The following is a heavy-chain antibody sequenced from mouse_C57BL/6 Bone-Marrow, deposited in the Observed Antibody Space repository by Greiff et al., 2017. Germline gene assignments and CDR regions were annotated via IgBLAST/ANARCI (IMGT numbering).Heavy chain of an antibody. Sequence: QVQLQQPGAELVKPGASVKLSCKASGYTFTSYWMHWVKQRPGQGLVWIGMIHPNSGSTNYNEKFKSKATLTVDKSSSTAYMQLSSLTSEDSAVYYCAREDSAGYLFAYWGKGTLVTVSA. CDR2: IHPNSGST. J-gene: IGHJ3*01. CDR1: GYTFTSYW. CDR3: AREDSAGYLFAY. V-gene: IGHV1-64*01. D-gene: IGHD3-2*02.